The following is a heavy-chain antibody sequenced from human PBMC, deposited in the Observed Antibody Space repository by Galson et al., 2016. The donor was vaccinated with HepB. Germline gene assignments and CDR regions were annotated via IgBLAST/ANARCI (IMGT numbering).Heavy chain of an antibody. J-gene: IGHJ4*02. CDR3: AKPYDFWSGYSNY. CDR1: GFTFSSYA. V-gene: IGHV3-23*01. CDR2: ISGSGGST. Sequence: SLRLSCAASGFTFSSYAMSWVRQALGKGLEWVSAISGSGGSTYYADSVKGRFTISRDNSKNTLYLQMNSLRAEDTAVYYCAKPYDFWSGYSNYWGQGTLVTVSS. D-gene: IGHD3-3*01.